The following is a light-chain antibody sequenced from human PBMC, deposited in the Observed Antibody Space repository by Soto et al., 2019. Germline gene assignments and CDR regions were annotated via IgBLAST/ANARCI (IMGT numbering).Light chain of an antibody. Sequence: QSALTQPASVSGSPGQSIAISCTGISSDVGGYNYVSWYQQHPGKAPKLMIYDVSNRPSGVSNRFSGSKSGNTASLTISGLQPEDEADYYCSSFTSSSTLFGGGTKL. CDR2: DVS. CDR3: SSFTSSSTL. V-gene: IGLV2-14*01. CDR1: SSDVGGYNY. J-gene: IGLJ3*02.